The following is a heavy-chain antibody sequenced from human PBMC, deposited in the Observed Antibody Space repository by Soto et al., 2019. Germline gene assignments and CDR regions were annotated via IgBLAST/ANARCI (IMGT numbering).Heavy chain of an antibody. CDR1: GGTFSSYA. CDR3: ARAGERRIFGAPPGGY. Sequence: QVQLVQSGAEVKKPGSSVKVSCKASGGTFSSYAISWVRQAPGQGLEWMGGIIPIFGTANYAQKFQGRVTITADETTSTANMELSSRRSEHTAVYYGARAGERRIFGAPPGGYWGQGTLVTVSS. D-gene: IGHD3-3*01. J-gene: IGHJ4*02. CDR2: IIPIFGTA. V-gene: IGHV1-69*01.